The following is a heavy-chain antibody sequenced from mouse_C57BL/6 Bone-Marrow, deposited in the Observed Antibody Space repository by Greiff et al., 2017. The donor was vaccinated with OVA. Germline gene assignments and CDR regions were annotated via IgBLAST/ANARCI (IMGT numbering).Heavy chain of an antibody. CDR2: IYPGDGDT. Sequence: VQLQQSGAELVKPGASVKISCKASGYAFSSYWMNWVKQRPGKGLEWIGQIYPGDGDTNYNGKFKGKATLTADKSSSTAYMQLSSLTSEDSAVYFCARWKGVATTDWYFDVWGTGTTVTVSS. CDR3: ARWKGVATTDWYFDV. V-gene: IGHV1-80*01. J-gene: IGHJ1*03. D-gene: IGHD1-1*01. CDR1: GYAFSSYW.